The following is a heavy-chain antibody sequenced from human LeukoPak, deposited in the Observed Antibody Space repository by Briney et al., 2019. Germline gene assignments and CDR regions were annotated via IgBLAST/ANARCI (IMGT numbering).Heavy chain of an antibody. V-gene: IGHV3-23*01. D-gene: IGHD3-10*01. CDR1: GFTFSSSG. CDR2: ISGSGGST. CDR3: AKDRRPLLWFGESEYFQH. Sequence: GGSLRLSCAASGFTFSSSGMHWIRQAPGKGLEWISAISGSGGSTYYADSVKGRFTISRDNSKNTLYLQMNSLRAEDTAEYYCAKDRRPLLWFGESEYFQHWGQGTLVTVSS. J-gene: IGHJ1*01.